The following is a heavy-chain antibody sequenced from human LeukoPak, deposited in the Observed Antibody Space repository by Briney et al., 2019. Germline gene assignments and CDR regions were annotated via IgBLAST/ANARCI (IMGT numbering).Heavy chain of an antibody. CDR1: GGTFSSYA. D-gene: IGHD1-1*01. CDR3: ARDTGTTPDY. V-gene: IGHV1-69*05. J-gene: IGHJ4*02. CDR2: IIPIFGTA. Sequence: GSSVKVSCKASGGTFSSYAISWVRQAPGQGLEWMGGIIPIFGTANYAQKLQGRVTMTTDTSTSTAYMELRSLRSDDTAVYYCARDTGTTPDYWGQGTLVTVSS.